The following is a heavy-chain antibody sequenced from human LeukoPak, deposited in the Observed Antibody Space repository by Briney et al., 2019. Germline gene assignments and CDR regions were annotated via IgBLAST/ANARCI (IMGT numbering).Heavy chain of an antibody. Sequence: ASVKVSCKASGDTLSSRGFSWVRQAPGQGLEWMGGIIPMFGTVTYAQNFQGRVTITADESTGTAYLGLGSLRSEDTAVYYCARVVSIGQPPYFYYMDVWGKGTTVTVSS. CDR2: IIPMFGTV. V-gene: IGHV1-69*13. CDR1: GDTLSSRG. D-gene: IGHD6-6*01. J-gene: IGHJ6*03. CDR3: ARVVSIGQPPYFYYMDV.